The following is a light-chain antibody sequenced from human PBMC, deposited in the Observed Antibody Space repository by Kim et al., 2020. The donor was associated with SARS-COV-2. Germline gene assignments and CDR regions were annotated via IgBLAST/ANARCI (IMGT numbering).Light chain of an antibody. CDR1: HSISSW. V-gene: IGKV1-5*03. J-gene: IGKJ1*01. CDR3: QQYNSYPWT. Sequence: ASVVYRATITCRASHSISSWLAWYQQKPEKAPKLLIYKASSLESGVPSRFSGSGSGTEFTLTISSLQPDDFATYYCQQYNSYPWTFGQGTKVEIK. CDR2: KAS.